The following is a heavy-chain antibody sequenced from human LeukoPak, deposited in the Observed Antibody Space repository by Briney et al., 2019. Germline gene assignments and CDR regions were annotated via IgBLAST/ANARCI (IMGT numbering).Heavy chain of an antibody. J-gene: IGHJ4*02. V-gene: IGHV3-23*01. CDR2: ISGSGGST. D-gene: IGHD2-15*01. Sequence: GSLRLSCAASGFTFSSYAMSWVRQAPGKGLEWVSAISGSGGSTYYADSVKGRFTISRDNSKNTLYLQMNSLRAEDTAVYYCANLLPDSYCSGGSCYSWGQGTLVTVSS. CDR1: GFTFSSYA. CDR3: ANLLPDSYCSGGSCYS.